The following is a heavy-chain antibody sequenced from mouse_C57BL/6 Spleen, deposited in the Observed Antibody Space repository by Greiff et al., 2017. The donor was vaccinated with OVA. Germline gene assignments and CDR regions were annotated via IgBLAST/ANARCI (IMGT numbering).Heavy chain of an antibody. CDR1: GYTFTSYW. Sequence: VQLQQPGAELVKPGASVKVSCKASGYTFTSYWMHWVKQRPGQGLEWIGRIHPSDSDTNYNQKFKGKATLTVDKSSSTAYMQLSSLTSDDSAVYYCAIEYYGSSSPFDYWGQGTTLTVSS. V-gene: IGHV1-74*01. D-gene: IGHD1-1*01. J-gene: IGHJ2*01. CDR2: IHPSDSDT. CDR3: AIEYYGSSSPFDY.